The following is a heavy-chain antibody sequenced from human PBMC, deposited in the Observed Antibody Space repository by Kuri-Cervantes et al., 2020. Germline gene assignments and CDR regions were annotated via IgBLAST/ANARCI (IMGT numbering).Heavy chain of an antibody. V-gene: IGHV3-48*04. CDR2: ISSSGSTI. J-gene: IGHJ6*02. CDR3: ARAPLELGYSSSSGPYYYYGMDV. D-gene: IGHD6-6*01. Sequence: GGSLRLSCAASGFTFSSYSMNWVRQAPGKGLEWVSYISSSGSTIYYADSVKGRFTISRDNAKNSLYLQMNSLRAEDTAVYYCARAPLELGYSSSSGPYYYYGMDVWGQGTTVTVSS. CDR1: GFTFSSYS.